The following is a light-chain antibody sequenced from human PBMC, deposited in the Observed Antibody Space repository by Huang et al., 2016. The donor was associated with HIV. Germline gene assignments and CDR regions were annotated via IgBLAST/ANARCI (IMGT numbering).Light chain of an antibody. CDR1: QSVSSY. CDR3: QQRTNWPTWT. CDR2: DAS. Sequence: EIVLTQSPATLSLSPGERATLSCRARQSVSSYLAGYQQKPGQAPRLLVSDASNKTTGLPARFSGSGSGTYFTLTISSLEPEDFAVYYCQQRTNWPTWTFGQGTKVEIK. V-gene: IGKV3-11*01. J-gene: IGKJ1*01.